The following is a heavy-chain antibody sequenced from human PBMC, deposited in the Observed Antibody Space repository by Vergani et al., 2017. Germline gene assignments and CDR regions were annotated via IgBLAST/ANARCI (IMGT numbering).Heavy chain of an antibody. D-gene: IGHD3-22*01. J-gene: IGHJ4*02. V-gene: IGHV5-51*01. Sequence: EVQLVQSGAEVKTPGESLKISCQISGYSFTNYWIGWVRQMPGKGLEWMGIIHPADSDTRYSPSFQGQVTISVDKSISTAYLQRSSLMASNSAMYYFARLYGPDSSGSKYFDYWGQGTLVTVSS. CDR3: ARLYGPDSSGSKYFDY. CDR2: IHPADSDT. CDR1: GYSFTNYW.